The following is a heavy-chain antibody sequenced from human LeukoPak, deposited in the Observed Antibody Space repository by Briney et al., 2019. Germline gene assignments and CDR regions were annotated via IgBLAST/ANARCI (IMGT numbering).Heavy chain of an antibody. V-gene: IGHV1-2*02. Sequence: GASVKVSCKTSGYTFTGYYIHWVRQAPGQGLEWMGWINPNSGGTNYAQKFQGRVTMTRDTSTSTAYMDLSRLRSDDTAVYYCTSGASSDYRPDYYFDYWGQGTLVTVSS. D-gene: IGHD1-26*01. CDR3: TSGASSDYRPDYYFDY. CDR1: GYTFTGYY. CDR2: INPNSGGT. J-gene: IGHJ4*02.